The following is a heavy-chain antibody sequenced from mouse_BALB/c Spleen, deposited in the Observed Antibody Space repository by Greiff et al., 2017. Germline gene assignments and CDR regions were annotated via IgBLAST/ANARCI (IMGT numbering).Heavy chain of an antibody. J-gene: IGHJ2*01. CDR2: INPSSGYT. CDR1: GYSFTSYT. V-gene: IGHV1-4*02. D-gene: IGHD1-1*01. CDR3: ARSYDSSSLDY. Sequence: QVQLKQSAAELARPGASVTMSCKASGYSFTSYTMHWVKQRPGQGLEWIGYINPSSGYTEYNQKFKDKTTLTADKSSSTAYMQLSSLTSEDSAVYYCARSYDSSSLDYWGQGTALTVSS.